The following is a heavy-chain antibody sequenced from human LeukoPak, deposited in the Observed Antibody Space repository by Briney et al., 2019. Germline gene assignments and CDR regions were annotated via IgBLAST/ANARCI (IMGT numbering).Heavy chain of an antibody. D-gene: IGHD3-22*01. Sequence: ASVTVSCKASGGTSNSHAISWVRQAPGQGLEGMGMIIPNLGTTNRAQNFQDRVTLTADKSTNTAYMELTSLTSDDTAVYYCATTNDGGGYQWGDFFDFWGQGTLVTVSS. CDR3: ATTNDGGGYQWGDFFDF. CDR2: IIPNLGTT. CDR1: GGTSNSHA. V-gene: IGHV1-69*04. J-gene: IGHJ4*02.